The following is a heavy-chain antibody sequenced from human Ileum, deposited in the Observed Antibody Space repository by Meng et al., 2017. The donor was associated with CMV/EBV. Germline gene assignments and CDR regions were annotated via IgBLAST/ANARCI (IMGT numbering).Heavy chain of an antibody. D-gene: IGHD3-22*01. CDR1: GYTFTSHG. Sequence: SVKVSCKASGYTFTSHGISWVRQAPGQGLEWMGGIIPILGTTDYAQSFQGRVMITTDVPMTTAYMELSSLRSEDTAMYYCASRKYYDQSPSEIGFWGQGTLVTVSS. CDR2: IIPILGTT. V-gene: IGHV1-69*05. J-gene: IGHJ4*02. CDR3: ASRKYYDQSPSEIGF.